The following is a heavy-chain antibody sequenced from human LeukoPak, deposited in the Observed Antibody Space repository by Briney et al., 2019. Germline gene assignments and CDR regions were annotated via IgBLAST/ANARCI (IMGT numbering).Heavy chain of an antibody. J-gene: IGHJ4*02. Sequence: GGSLRLSCAASGFTVSSNYMSWVRQAPGKGLEWVSVIYSGGSTYYADSVKGRFTISRDNSKDTLYLQMNSLRAEDTAVYYCARVADAWELHDSIFDYWGQGTPVTVSS. CDR1: GFTVSSNY. CDR3: ARVADAWELHDSIFDY. D-gene: IGHD1-26*01. V-gene: IGHV3-53*01. CDR2: IYSGGST.